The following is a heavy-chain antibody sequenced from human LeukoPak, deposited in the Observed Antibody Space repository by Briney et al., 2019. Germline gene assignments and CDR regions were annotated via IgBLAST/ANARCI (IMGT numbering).Heavy chain of an antibody. V-gene: IGHV4-59*01. Sequence: ASETLSLTCTVSGGSISSYYWSWIRQPPGKGLEWIGYIYYSGSTNYNPSLKSRVTISVDTSKNQFSLKLSSVTAADTAVYYCARITRQKVVPAAISSNWFDPWGRGTLVTVSS. J-gene: IGHJ5*02. D-gene: IGHD2-2*01. CDR2: IYYSGST. CDR3: ARITRQKVVPAAISSNWFDP. CDR1: GGSISSYY.